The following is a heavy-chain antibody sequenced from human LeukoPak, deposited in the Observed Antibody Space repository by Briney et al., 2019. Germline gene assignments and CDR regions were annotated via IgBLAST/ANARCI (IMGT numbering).Heavy chain of an antibody. J-gene: IGHJ4*02. CDR3: AKITYYYDSSGSYYFDY. CDR2: ISYDGSNK. D-gene: IGHD3-22*01. CDR1: GFTFSSYG. Sequence: GGSLRLSCAASGFTFSSYGMHWVRQAPGKGLEWVAVISYDGSNKYYADSVKGRFTISRDNSKNTLYLQMNSLRAEDTAVYYCAKITYYYDSSGSYYFDYWGQGTLVTVSS. V-gene: IGHV3-30*18.